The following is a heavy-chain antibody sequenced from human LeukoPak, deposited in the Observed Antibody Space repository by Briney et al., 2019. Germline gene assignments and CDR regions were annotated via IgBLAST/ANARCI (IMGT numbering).Heavy chain of an antibody. Sequence: ASVKVSCKTSGYTFTGYYMHWVRQAPGQGLEWMGWINPNSGGTNYAQKFQGRVTMTRDTSISTAYMELSRLRSDDTAVYYCARDACSGGSCYLVWFDPWGQGTLVTVSS. J-gene: IGHJ5*02. CDR2: INPNSGGT. V-gene: IGHV1-2*02. CDR1: GYTFTGYY. D-gene: IGHD2-15*01. CDR3: ARDACSGGSCYLVWFDP.